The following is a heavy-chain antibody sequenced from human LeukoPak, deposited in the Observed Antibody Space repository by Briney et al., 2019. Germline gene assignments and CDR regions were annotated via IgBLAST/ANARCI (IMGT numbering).Heavy chain of an antibody. CDR2: ISYDGSNK. J-gene: IGHJ4*02. D-gene: IGHD2-2*01. V-gene: IGHV3-30-3*01. CDR3: ARQVRYCSSTSCHRVLDY. CDR1: GFTFSNYA. Sequence: PGGSLRLSCAASGFTFSNYAMHWVRQAPGKGLEWVAVISYDGSNKYYADSVKGRFTISRDNSKNTLCLQMNSLRAEDTAVYYCARQVRYCSSTSCHRVLDYWGQGTLVTVSS.